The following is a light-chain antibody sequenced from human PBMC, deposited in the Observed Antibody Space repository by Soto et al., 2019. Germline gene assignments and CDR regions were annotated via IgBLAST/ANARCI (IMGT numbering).Light chain of an antibody. CDR2: AAS. J-gene: IGKJ3*01. Sequence: EIVLTQSPGTLSLSPGERATLSCRASQSVSSSYLACYQQKPGQAPRLLIYAASSRATGIADRFSGSGSGTDFTITIIRLEPEDLAVYYCKQYCSSPLSTFGPGTKVDIK. V-gene: IGKV3-20*01. CDR3: KQYCSSPLST. CDR1: QSVSSSY.